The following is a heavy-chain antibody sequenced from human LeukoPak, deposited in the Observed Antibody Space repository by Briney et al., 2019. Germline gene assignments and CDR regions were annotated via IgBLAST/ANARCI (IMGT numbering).Heavy chain of an antibody. D-gene: IGHD2-15*01. CDR2: IYHSGST. V-gene: IGHV4-30-2*01. CDR3: ARVGGGGLFDY. Sequence: SETLSLTCAVSGGSISSGGYSWSWIRQPPGKGLEWIGYIYHSGSTYYNPSLKSRVTISVDRSKNQFPLKLSSVTAADTAVYYCARVGGGGLFDYWGQGILVTVSS. CDR1: GGSISSGGYS. J-gene: IGHJ4*02.